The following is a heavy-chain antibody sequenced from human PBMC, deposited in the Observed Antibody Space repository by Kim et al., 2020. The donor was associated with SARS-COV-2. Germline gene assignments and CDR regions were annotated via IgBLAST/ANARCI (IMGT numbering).Heavy chain of an antibody. J-gene: IGHJ4*02. Sequence: GGSLRLSCAASGFTFSDYYMSWIRQAPGKGLEWVSYISSSSSYTNYADSVKGRFTISRDNPKNSLYLQMNSLRAEDTAVYYCARAGARWRTYDSSGYSPFYFDYWGQGTLVTVSS. CDR2: ISSSSSYT. D-gene: IGHD3-22*01. CDR3: ARAGARWRTYDSSGYSPFYFDY. CDR1: GFTFSDYY. V-gene: IGHV3-11*05.